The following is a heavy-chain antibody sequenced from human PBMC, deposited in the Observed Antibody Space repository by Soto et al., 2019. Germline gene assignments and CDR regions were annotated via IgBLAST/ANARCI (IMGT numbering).Heavy chain of an antibody. D-gene: IGHD6-13*01. CDR2: IYPGDSDT. V-gene: IGHV5-51*01. CDR3: ARTSAAGKYYYGMDV. Sequence: GESLQISCKGSGYSFTSYWIGWVRQMHGKGLEWMGIIYPGDSDTRYSPSFQGQVTISADKSISTAYLQWSSLKASDTAMYYCARTSAAGKYYYGMDVWGQGTTVTVSS. J-gene: IGHJ6*02. CDR1: GYSFTSYW.